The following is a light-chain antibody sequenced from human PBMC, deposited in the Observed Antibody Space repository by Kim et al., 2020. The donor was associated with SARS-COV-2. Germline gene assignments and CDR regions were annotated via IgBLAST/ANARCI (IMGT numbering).Light chain of an antibody. CDR3: QAWDSSTVV. Sequence: VSPGQTARTTCSGDKLGDKYACGDQQKPGQSPVLVIYQDSKRPSGIPERFSGSNSGNTATLTISGTQAMDEADYYCQAWDSSTVVFGGGTQLTVL. CDR1: KLGDKY. J-gene: IGLJ2*01. CDR2: QDS. V-gene: IGLV3-1*01.